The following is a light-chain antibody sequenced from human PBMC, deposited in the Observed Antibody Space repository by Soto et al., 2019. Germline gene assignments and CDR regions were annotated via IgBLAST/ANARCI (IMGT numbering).Light chain of an antibody. Sequence: SYELTQPPSVSVAPGQTASITCAGQNIVGTSVHWYQQKPGQAPVLVVYDDSDRPSGIPERWSGSNSGNTATLTISRVEAGDEADYYCQVWAGSTDHVVFGGGTKLTVL. CDR1: NIVGTS. CDR2: DDS. V-gene: IGLV3-21*02. CDR3: QVWAGSTDHVV. J-gene: IGLJ2*01.